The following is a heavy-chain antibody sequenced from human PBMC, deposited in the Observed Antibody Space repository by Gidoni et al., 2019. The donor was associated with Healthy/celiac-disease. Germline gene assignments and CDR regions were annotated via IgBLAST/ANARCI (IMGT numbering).Heavy chain of an antibody. Sequence: QLQLQESGPGLVKPSETLSLTCTVSGGSISSSSYYWGWIRQPPGKGLEWIGSLYYSGSTYYNPSLKSRVTISVDTSKNQFSLKLSSVTAADTAVYYCARETSCSSTSCYTGNWFDPWGQGTLVTVSS. V-gene: IGHV4-39*07. CDR1: GGSISSSSYY. J-gene: IGHJ5*02. CDR3: ARETSCSSTSCYTGNWFDP. CDR2: LYYSGST. D-gene: IGHD2-2*02.